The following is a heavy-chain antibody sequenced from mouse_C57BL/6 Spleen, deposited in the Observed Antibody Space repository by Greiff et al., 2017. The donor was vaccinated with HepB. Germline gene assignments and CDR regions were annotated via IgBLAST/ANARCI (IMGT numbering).Heavy chain of an antibody. CDR2: ISSGGSYT. V-gene: IGHV5-6*01. CDR1: GFTFSSYG. CDR3: ARHYDYDGYWYFDV. J-gene: IGHJ1*03. D-gene: IGHD2-4*01. Sequence: EVQGVESGGDLVKPGGSLKLSCAASGFTFSSYGMSWVRQTPDKRLEWVATISSGGSYTYYPDSVKGRFTISRDNAKNTLYLQMSSLKSEDTAMYYCARHYDYDGYWYFDVWGTGTTVTVSS.